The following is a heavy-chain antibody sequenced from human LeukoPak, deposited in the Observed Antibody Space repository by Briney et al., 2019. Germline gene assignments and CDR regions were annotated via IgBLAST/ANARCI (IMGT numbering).Heavy chain of an antibody. D-gene: IGHD3-16*01. J-gene: IGHJ4*02. CDR3: ARDYACGGVN. CDR1: GGTFSSYA. Sequence: SVKLSFTSSGGTFSSYAISWVRQAPGQGLEWMGGIIPIFGTANYAQKFQGRVTITADESTSTAYMELSSLRSEDTAVYYCARDYACGGVNWGQGTRVTVSS. CDR2: IIPIFGTA. V-gene: IGHV1-69*13.